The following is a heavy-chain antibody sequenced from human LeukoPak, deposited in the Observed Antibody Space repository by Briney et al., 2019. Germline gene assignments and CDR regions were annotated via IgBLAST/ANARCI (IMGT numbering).Heavy chain of an antibody. CDR3: AKMSSSSNWFDP. V-gene: IGHV4-30-2*01. CDR2: IYHSGNT. CDR1: GGSMSSGGYS. D-gene: IGHD6-6*01. Sequence: SQTLSLTCAVSGGSMSSGGYSWSWIRQPPGKGLEFIGYIYHSGNTYYIPSLKGRVTISVDRSKNQLSLKLTSVTAADTAVYFCAKMSSSSNWFDPWGQGTLVTVSS. J-gene: IGHJ5*02.